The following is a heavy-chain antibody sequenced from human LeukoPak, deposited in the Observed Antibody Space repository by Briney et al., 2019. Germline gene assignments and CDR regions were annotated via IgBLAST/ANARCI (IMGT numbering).Heavy chain of an antibody. V-gene: IGHV3-23*01. CDR3: AKATYYSSGHGYYFDY. CDR1: GFTFRDYG. J-gene: IGHJ4*02. CDR2: ISGSSGST. D-gene: IGHD6-19*01. Sequence: GGSLRLPCAASGFTFRDYGMSWVRQAPGKGLEWVSGISGSSGSTYYADSVKGRFTISRDNSKNTLYLQMNSLRAEDTAVYYCAKATYYSSGHGYYFDYWGQGTLVTVSS.